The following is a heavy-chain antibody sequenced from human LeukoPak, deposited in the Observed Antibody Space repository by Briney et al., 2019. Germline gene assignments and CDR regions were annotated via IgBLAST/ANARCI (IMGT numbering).Heavy chain of an antibody. CDR2: ISAGAGVI. J-gene: IGHJ5*02. V-gene: IGHV3-48*03. Sequence: GGSLRLSCAASGFTFSDYEVNWVRQAPEKGLEWVSYISAGAGVIFYADSVKGRFSITRDNAKNSLFLHMSSLRAEDTAVYYCATAPAAADSSCGQGSLVTVSS. CDR1: GFTFSDYE. D-gene: IGHD6-13*01. CDR3: ATAPAAADSS.